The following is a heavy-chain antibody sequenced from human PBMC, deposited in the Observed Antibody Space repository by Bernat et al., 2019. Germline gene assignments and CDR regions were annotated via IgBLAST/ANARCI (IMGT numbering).Heavy chain of an antibody. CDR1: GFSFSSYS. D-gene: IGHD3-22*01. Sequence: EVQLVESGGGFLQPGGSLRLSCAASGFSFSSYSMNWVRHAPGKGLEWVSYISDTGSAFYYADSVKGRCTISRDNAKSSLYLQLNSLRAEDTAVDYCARDRYYNSGAYSSPNFYYAMDVWGKGTTVTVSP. V-gene: IGHV3-48*01. CDR3: ARDRYYNSGAYSSPNFYYAMDV. CDR2: ISDTGSAF. J-gene: IGHJ6*04.